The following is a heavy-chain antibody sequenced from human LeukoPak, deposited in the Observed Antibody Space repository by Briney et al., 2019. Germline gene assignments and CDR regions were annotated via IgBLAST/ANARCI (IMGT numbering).Heavy chain of an antibody. V-gene: IGHV3-30*02. CDR2: IWYDGSEK. D-gene: IGHD3-9*01. Sequence: GGSLRLSCAASGFTFTNYGIDWVRQAPGKGLEWVAVIWYDGSEKYYADSVKGRFTISRDQSKNTVYLLMNSLRVEDTAVYYCAKDVERLDYFDYWGQGTLVTVSS. J-gene: IGHJ4*02. CDR3: AKDVERLDYFDY. CDR1: GFTFTNYG.